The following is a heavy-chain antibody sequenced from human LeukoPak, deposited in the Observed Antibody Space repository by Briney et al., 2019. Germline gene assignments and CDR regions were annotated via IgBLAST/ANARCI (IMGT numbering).Heavy chain of an antibody. CDR3: ARYRMDIVVRQDAFDI. V-gene: IGHV4-34*01. CDR2: INHSGST. CDR1: GGSFSGYY. D-gene: IGHD2-15*01. Sequence: PSETLSLTCAVYGGSFSGYYWSWIRQPPGEGLEWIGEINHSGSTNYNPSLKSRVTISVDTSKNQFSLKLSSVTAADTAVYYCARYRMDIVVRQDAFDIWGQGTMVTVSS. J-gene: IGHJ3*02.